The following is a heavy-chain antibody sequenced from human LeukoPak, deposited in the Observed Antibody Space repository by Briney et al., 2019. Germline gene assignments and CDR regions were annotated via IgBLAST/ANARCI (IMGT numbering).Heavy chain of an antibody. V-gene: IGHV3-21*06. J-gene: IGHJ4*02. CDR3: ARSQGTLTSPFDY. D-gene: IGHD2-21*02. CDR1: RFTFSSSG. Sequence: GGSLRLSCAASRFTFSSSGMNWVRQASGKGLEWVSYISGSGSYIYYADSMKGRFTVSRDNTNNSLYLQMNSLRAEDTAVYYCARSQGTLTSPFDYWGQGTLVTVSS. CDR2: ISGSGSYI.